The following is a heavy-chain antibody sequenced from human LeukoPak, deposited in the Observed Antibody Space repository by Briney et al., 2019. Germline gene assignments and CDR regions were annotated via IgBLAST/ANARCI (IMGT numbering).Heavy chain of an antibody. Sequence: AGSLRLSCAASGFTFSSYAMNWVRQAPGKGLEWVSTISGGGGSTYYADSVKGRFTISRDNSKNTLYVQMNSLRAEDTAIYYCARGSPGFYYYMDVWGRGTTVTVSS. CDR3: ARGSPGFYYYMDV. V-gene: IGHV3-23*01. CDR2: ISGGGGST. J-gene: IGHJ6*03. CDR1: GFTFSSYA. D-gene: IGHD5-12*01.